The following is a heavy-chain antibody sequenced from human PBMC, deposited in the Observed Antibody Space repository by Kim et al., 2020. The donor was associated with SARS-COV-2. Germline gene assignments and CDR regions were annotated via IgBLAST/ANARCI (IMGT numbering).Heavy chain of an antibody. J-gene: IGHJ4*02. CDR3: AREIGSGTGCYSD. D-gene: IGHD2-15*01. V-gene: IGHV1-46*01. Sequence: ASVKVSCKASGYTFTSYYMHWVRQAPGQGLEWVAMINPSGGYTTYAQKFQGRVSVTRDTSTSTVYMELSSLRSDDTAVYYCAREIGSGTGCYSDWGQGTLVTVSS. CDR2: INPSGGYT. CDR1: GYTFTSYY.